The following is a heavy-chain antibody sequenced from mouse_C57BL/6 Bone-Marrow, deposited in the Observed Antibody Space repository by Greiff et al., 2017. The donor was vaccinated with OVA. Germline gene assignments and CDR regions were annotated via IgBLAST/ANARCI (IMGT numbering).Heavy chain of an antibody. CDR2: IDPSDSYT. Sequence: VQLQQPGAELVKPGASVKLSCKASGYTFTSYWMQWVKQRPGQGLEWIGEIDPSDSYTNYNQKFKGKATLTVDTSSSTAYMQLSSLTSEDSAVYDCAREGLYGSSPAWFAYWGQGTLVTVSA. J-gene: IGHJ3*01. CDR1: GYTFTSYW. V-gene: IGHV1-50*01. CDR3: AREGLYGSSPAWFAY. D-gene: IGHD1-1*01.